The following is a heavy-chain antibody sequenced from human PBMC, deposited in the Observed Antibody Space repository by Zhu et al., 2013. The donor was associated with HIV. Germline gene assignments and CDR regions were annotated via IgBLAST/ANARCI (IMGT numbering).Heavy chain of an antibody. D-gene: IGHD2-2*01. V-gene: IGHV4-4*02. CDR1: GGSISSSNW. J-gene: IGHJ6*02. CDR3: ARVRVVPDWAGYYYYGMDV. Sequence: QVQLQESGPGLVKPSGTLSLTCAVSGGSISSSNWWSWVRQPPGKGLEWIGEIYHSGSTNYNPSLKSRVTISVDKSKNQFSLKLSSVTAADTAVYYCARVRVVPDWAGYYYYGMDVWGQGTTVTVSS. CDR2: IYHSGST.